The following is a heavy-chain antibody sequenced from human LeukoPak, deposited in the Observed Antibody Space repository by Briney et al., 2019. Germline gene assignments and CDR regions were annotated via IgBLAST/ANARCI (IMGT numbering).Heavy chain of an antibody. V-gene: IGHV4-61*01. CDR2: IYYSGST. D-gene: IGHD6-13*01. CDR1: GGSINGGSYY. CDR3: ARAIAAAGTAFDI. Sequence: SETLSLTCSVSGGSINGGSYYWSWIRQPPGKGLEWIGYIYYSGSTNYNPSLKSRVTISVDTSKNQFSLKLSSVTAADTAVYYCARAIAAAGTAFDIWGQGTMVTVSS. J-gene: IGHJ3*02.